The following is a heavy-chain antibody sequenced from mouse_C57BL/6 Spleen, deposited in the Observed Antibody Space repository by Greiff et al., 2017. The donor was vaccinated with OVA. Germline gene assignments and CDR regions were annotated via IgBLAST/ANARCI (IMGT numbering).Heavy chain of an antibody. CDR1: GFNIKNTY. D-gene: IGHD1-1*01. J-gene: IGHJ4*01. Sequence: VQLQQSVAELVRPGASVKLSCTASGFNIKNTYMHWVKQRPEQGLEWIGRIDPANGNTKYAPKFPGKATITADTTSTTAYQQLSSLTSEDTSIYNCARDYGSSYYAMDYWGQGTSVTVSS. V-gene: IGHV14-3*01. CDR3: ARDYGSSYYAMDY. CDR2: IDPANGNT.